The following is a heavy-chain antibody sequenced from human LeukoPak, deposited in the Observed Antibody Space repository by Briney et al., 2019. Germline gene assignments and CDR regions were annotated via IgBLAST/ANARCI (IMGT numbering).Heavy chain of an antibody. D-gene: IGHD2-21*02. CDR3: ARDLVTSSAPDPYFYYMDV. Sequence: GTSLRLSCAASGFSFSSYVMHWVRQAPGKGLEWVVLVSSDGSRQHYGDSVQGLFTISRDDSKNAVFLQMNSLRPEDTAVYYCARDLVTSSAPDPYFYYMDVWGKGTTVTVSS. CDR2: VSSDGSRQ. CDR1: GFSFSSYV. V-gene: IGHV3-30*04. J-gene: IGHJ6*03.